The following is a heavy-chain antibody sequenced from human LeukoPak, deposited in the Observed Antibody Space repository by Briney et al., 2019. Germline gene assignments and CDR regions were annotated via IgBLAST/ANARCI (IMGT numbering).Heavy chain of an antibody. CDR2: VHFSGTT. D-gene: IGHD3-22*01. CDR1: GGSITGYY. CDR3: ARLLVGVITTHSGDC. V-gene: IGHV4-59*08. Sequence: SETLSLTCTVSGGSITGYYWSWIRQPPGRGLEWIGYVHFSGTTSFNPSLKSRVTISVDTSKNQFSLRLSSVTAADTAMYYCARLLVGVITTHSGDCWGQGTLVTVSS. J-gene: IGHJ4*02.